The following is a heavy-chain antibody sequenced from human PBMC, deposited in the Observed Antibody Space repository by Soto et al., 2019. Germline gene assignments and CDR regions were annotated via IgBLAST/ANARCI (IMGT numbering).Heavy chain of an antibody. CDR1: GYTFTSYA. CDR3: ATYGSGSPPYYYYYGMDF. Sequence: ASVKVSCKASGYTFTSYAMNWVRQAPGQGLEWMGWINTNTGNPTYAQGFTGRFVFSLDTSVSTAYLQICSLKAEDTAVYYCATYGSGSPPYYYYYGMDFWGQGTTVTVSS. J-gene: IGHJ6*02. CDR2: INTNTGNP. D-gene: IGHD3-10*01. V-gene: IGHV7-4-1*01.